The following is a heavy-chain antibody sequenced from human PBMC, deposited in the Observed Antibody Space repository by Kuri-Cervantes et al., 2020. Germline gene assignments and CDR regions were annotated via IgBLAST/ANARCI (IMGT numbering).Heavy chain of an antibody. D-gene: IGHD3-10*01. J-gene: IGHJ4*02. V-gene: IGHV3-11*06. CDR3: ARDQGRELSPLDC. CDR2: ISGGSSFI. Sequence: GESLKISCAASGFTFSDYYMSWIRQAPGRGLEWVSSISGGSSFIDYADSVKGRFTVSRDNAKESLYLQMNSLRDEDTAVYYCARDQGRELSPLDCWGQGTLVTVTS. CDR1: GFTFSDYY.